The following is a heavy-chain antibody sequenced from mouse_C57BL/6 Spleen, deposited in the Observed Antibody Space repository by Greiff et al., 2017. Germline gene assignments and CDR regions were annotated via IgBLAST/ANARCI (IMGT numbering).Heavy chain of an antibody. J-gene: IGHJ4*01. Sequence: QVQLKEPGAELVKPGASVKMSCKASGYTFTSYWITWVKQRPGQGLEWIGDIYPGSGSTNYNEKFKSKATLTVDTSSSTAYMQLSSLTSEDSAVYYCAREITGAMDYWGQGTSVTVSS. CDR2: IYPGSGST. CDR1: GYTFTSYW. CDR3: AREITGAMDY. D-gene: IGHD2-4*01. V-gene: IGHV1-55*01.